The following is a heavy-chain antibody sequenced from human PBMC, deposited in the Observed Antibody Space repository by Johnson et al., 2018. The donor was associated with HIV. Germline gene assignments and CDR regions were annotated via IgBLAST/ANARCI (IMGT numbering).Heavy chain of an antibody. CDR2: ISYDGSNK. CDR3: ARAVARGKWVANGYI. V-gene: IGHV3-30*14. Sequence: QVQMVESGGGVVQPGRSLRLSCAASGFTFSSYAMHWVRQAPGKGLEWVAVISYDGSNKYYADSVSGRFTISRDNSENTWYIQMNSLSGDDTAVYYCARAVARGKWVANGYIWGQGTMVTVSS. J-gene: IGHJ3*02. D-gene: IGHD2-15*01. CDR1: GFTFSSYA.